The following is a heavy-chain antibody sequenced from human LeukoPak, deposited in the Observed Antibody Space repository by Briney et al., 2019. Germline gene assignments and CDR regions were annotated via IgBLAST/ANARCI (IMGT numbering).Heavy chain of an antibody. Sequence: GGSLRLSCAASGFIFSSYWMSWVRQAPGKGLEWVANIKQDGSEQNYVDSVKGRFTISRDNAKNSLYLQMSSLKAEDTAVYYCVPGFDYWGQGTLVTVSS. CDR1: GFIFSSYW. CDR3: VPGFDY. J-gene: IGHJ4*02. CDR2: IKQDGSEQ. V-gene: IGHV3-7*01.